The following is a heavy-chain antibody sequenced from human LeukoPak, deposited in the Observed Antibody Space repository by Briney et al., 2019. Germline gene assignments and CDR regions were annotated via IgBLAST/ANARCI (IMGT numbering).Heavy chain of an antibody. V-gene: IGHV3-53*01. D-gene: IGHD3-16*02. CDR2: IYTGGST. J-gene: IGHJ4*02. CDR1: GFTVSSND. CDR3: ARGGRYGSPDY. Sequence: GRSLRLSCAASGFTVSSNDMNWVRQAPGKGLEWVLIIYTGGSTYYADSVKGRFTISRDNSKNTLYLQMNNLTAEDTAVYYCARGGRYGSPDYWGQGTLVTVSS.